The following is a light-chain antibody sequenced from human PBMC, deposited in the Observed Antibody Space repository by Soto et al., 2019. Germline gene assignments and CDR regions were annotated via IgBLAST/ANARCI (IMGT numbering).Light chain of an antibody. CDR1: QGISSY. CDR3: QQLNSYPWT. V-gene: IGKV1-9*01. J-gene: IGKJ1*01. CDR2: AAS. Sequence: DIQLTQSPSFLSASVGDRVTITCRASQGISSYLAWYQQEPGKAPKLLISAASTLQSGVPSRFSGSGSGTEFTLTISSLQPEDFATYYCQQLNSYPWTFGQGTKVEIK.